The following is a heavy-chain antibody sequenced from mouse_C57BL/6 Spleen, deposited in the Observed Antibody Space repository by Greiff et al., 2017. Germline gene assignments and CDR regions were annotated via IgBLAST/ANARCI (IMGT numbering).Heavy chain of an antibody. CDR2: FYPGSGSN. CDR3: ARHEDRSYGYDAGRYAMDY. V-gene: IGHV1-62-2*01. D-gene: IGHD2-2*01. J-gene: IGHJ4*01. Sequence: QVQLQQSGAELVKPGASVKLSCKASGYTFTEYTIHWVKQRSGQGLEWIGWFYPGSGSNKYNEKFKDKATLTADKSSSTVYMELSRLTSEDSAVYFGARHEDRSYGYDAGRYAMDYWGQGTSVTVSS. CDR1: GYTFTEYT.